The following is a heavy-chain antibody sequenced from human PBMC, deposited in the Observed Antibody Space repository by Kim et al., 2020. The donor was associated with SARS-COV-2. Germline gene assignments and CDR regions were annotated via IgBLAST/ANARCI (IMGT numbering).Heavy chain of an antibody. CDR3: ASHGLPGSAWWFDP. V-gene: IGHV4-31*02. J-gene: IGHJ5*02. D-gene: IGHD2-2*01. Sequence: NPHLKSRVTISVDTSKNQFSRKLSSVTAADTAVYYCASHGLPGSAWWFDPWGQGTLVTVSS.